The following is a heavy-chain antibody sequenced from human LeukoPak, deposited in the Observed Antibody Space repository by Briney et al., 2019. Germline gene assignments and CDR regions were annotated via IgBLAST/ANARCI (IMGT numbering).Heavy chain of an antibody. J-gene: IGHJ5*02. CDR3: AKESGVGYASSSSP. V-gene: IGHV3-23*01. CDR2: ISSSSGSI. D-gene: IGHD6-6*01. CDR1: GFPFSSYA. Sequence: GGSLRLSCAASGFPFSSYALSWVRQAPGKGREWVSAISSSSGSIYFADSVKGRFTMSRDNSKNTLYLQMNSLRAEDTAVYYCAKESGVGYASSSSPWGQGTLSPSPQ.